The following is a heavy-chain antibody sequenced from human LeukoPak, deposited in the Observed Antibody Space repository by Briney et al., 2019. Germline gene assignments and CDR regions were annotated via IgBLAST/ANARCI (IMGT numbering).Heavy chain of an antibody. V-gene: IGHV3-21*01. CDR2: ISSSSSYI. J-gene: IGHJ3*02. Sequence: GGSLRLSCAASGFTFSSYSMNWVRQAPGKGLEWVSSISSSSSYIYYADSVKGRFTISRDNAKDSLYLQMNSLRAEDTAVYYCARSHPDAFDIWGQGTMVTVSS. CDR1: GFTFSSYS. CDR3: ARSHPDAFDI.